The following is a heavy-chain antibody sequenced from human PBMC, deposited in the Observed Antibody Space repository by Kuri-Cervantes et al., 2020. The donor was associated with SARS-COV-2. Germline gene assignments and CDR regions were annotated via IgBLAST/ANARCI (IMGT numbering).Heavy chain of an antibody. CDR1: GFSFSDHY. CDR2: TRNKAKSYTT. J-gene: IGHJ4*02. CDR3: VRGAKRRSDSYYGNFDY. V-gene: IGHV3-72*01. D-gene: IGHD3-10*01. Sequence: LSLTCAASGFSFSDHYMDWVRQAPGKGLEWVGRTRNKAKSYTTEYAASVKGRFTISRDDSKNSLYLQMNSLKTEDTAVYYCVRGAKRRSDSYYGNFDYWGQGTLVTVSS.